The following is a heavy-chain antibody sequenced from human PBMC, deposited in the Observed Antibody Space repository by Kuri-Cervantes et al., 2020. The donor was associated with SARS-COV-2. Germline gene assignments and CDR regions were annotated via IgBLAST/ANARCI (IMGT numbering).Heavy chain of an antibody. V-gene: IGHV3-33*08. J-gene: IGHJ5*01. CDR2: IWYDGSNK. CDR1: GFTFSSYG. Sequence: GGSLRLSCAASGFTFSSYGMHWVRQAPGKGLEWVAVIWYDGSNKYYADSVKGRFTITRDNSKNTLYLQMDSLRVEDTAVYYCARDGGGYSSTWFDSWGQGTLVTVSS. D-gene: IGHD4-11*01. CDR3: ARDGGGYSSTWFDS.